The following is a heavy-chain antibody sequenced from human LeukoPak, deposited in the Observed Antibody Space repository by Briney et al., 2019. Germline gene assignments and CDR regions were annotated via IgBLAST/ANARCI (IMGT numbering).Heavy chain of an antibody. CDR2: IIPIFGTA. CDR1: GGTFSSYA. Sequence: SVRVSCKASGGTFSSYAISWVRQAPGQGLEWMGGIIPIFGTANYAQKFQGRVTITADESTSTAYMELSSLRSEDTAVYYCARTSTRPPNPYYFDYWGQGTLVTVSS. V-gene: IGHV1-69*01. J-gene: IGHJ4*02. CDR3: ARTSTRPPNPYYFDY.